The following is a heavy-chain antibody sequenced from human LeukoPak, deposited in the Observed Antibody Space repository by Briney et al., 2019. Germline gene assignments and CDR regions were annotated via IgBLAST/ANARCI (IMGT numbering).Heavy chain of an antibody. CDR1: GFTFSSYA. J-gene: IGHJ6*02. D-gene: IGHD4-17*01. V-gene: IGHV3-64*01. Sequence: PGGSLRLSCAASGFTFSSYAMHWVRQAPGKGLEYVSAISSNGGSTYYANSVKGRFTISRDNSKNTLYLQMGSLRAEDMAVYYCARGDYPNYYGMDVWGQGTTVTVSS. CDR2: ISSNGGST. CDR3: ARGDYPNYYGMDV.